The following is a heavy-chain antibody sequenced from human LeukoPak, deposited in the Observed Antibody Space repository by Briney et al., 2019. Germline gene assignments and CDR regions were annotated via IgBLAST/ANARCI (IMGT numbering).Heavy chain of an antibody. CDR3: ARSQQLVRGGFDY. V-gene: IGHV4-4*02. CDR1: GGSISSSNW. CDR2: IYHSGST. Sequence: SGTLSLTCAVSGGSISSSNWWSWVRQPPGKGLEWIGEIYHSGSTNYNPSLKSRVTISVDKSKNQFSLKLSSVTAADTAVYYCARSQQLVRGGFDYWGQGTLATVSS. J-gene: IGHJ4*02. D-gene: IGHD6-13*01.